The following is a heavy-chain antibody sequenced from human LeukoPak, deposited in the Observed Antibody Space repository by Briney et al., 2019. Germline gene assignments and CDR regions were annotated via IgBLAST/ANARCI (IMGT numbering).Heavy chain of an antibody. CDR3: ARGAQKIPRYYYGMDV. V-gene: IGHV1-3*01. D-gene: IGHD1-14*01. CDR1: GYTFTSYA. Sequence: GASVKVSCKASGYTFTSYAMHWVRQAPGQRLEWMGWINAGNGNTKYSQKFQGRVTITRDTSASTAYMELSSLRSEDTAVYYCARGAQKIPRYYYGMDVWGQGTTVTVSS. CDR2: INAGNGNT. J-gene: IGHJ6*02.